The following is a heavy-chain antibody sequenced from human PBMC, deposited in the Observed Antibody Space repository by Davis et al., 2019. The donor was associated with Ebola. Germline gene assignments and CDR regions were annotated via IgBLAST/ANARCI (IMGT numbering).Heavy chain of an antibody. CDR2: IYYTGTT. CDR3: ARHGGGSGYDY. J-gene: IGHJ4*02. CDR1: GASIRSHY. D-gene: IGHD5-12*01. Sequence: SETLSLTCTVSGASIRSHYWSWIRQPPGKGLEWIGYIYYTGTTNFNPFLKSRVTLSVHTSENQFSLKLRSVTAADTAVYYCARHGGGSGYDYWGQGTLVTVSS. V-gene: IGHV4-59*08.